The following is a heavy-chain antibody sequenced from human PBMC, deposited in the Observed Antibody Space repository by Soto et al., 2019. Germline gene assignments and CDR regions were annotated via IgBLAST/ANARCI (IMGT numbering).Heavy chain of an antibody. Sequence: QVQLVQSGAEVTRPGDSVKVSCKASGYILANFYIHWVRQAPGQGLEWLGIVRPGGGMTECARKDKGRAALTWETSTNTAHTALTGLPPEDMAVYYCAREAKETFYFDYWGQGTLVTVSS. V-gene: IGHV1-46*01. CDR2: VRPGGGMT. CDR3: AREAKETFYFDY. J-gene: IGHJ4*02. CDR1: GYILANFY.